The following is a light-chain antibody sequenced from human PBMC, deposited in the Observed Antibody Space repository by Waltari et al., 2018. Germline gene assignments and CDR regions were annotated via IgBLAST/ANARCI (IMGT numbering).Light chain of an antibody. CDR3: NSYTSGRTWV. CDR1: SSDVGGNNH. CDR2: DVN. Sequence: QSSLTQPASVSGSPGQSIIISCTGTSSDVGGNNHVSWFLHHPGKAPKLMIHDVNQRPSGVSSRFSGSKSGNTASLTISGLQAEDEAIYYCNSYTSGRTWVFGGGTRLTVL. J-gene: IGLJ3*02. V-gene: IGLV2-14*03.